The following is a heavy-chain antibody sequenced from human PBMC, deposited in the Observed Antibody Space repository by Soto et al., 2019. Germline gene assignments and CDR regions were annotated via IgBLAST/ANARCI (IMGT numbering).Heavy chain of an antibody. J-gene: IGHJ6*02. V-gene: IGHV1-2*02. CDR1: GYSFTGHY. D-gene: IGHD6-6*01. CDR2: VNLNTGGS. CDR3: ARDPSSSLGRVYGMDV. Sequence: QVQHVQSGAAVKKPGDSVKVSCKASGYSFTGHYMHWVRRAPGRSPEWMGWVNLNTGGSDYAQEFQGRVTMTTATSSRTVYLEVTGLKFDDTAIYYCARDPSSSLGRVYGMDVWGQGTAVTVSS.